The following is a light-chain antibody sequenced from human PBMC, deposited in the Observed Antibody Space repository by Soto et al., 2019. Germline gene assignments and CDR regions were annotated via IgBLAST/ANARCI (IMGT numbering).Light chain of an antibody. CDR1: QSVSSSY. J-gene: IGKJ1*01. V-gene: IGKV3-20*01. CDR3: QQYSNWPRT. CDR2: GAS. Sequence: IVLKQSPGTLSLSPGERATLSCMASQSVSSSYLAWYQQKPGQAPRLLIYGASSRATGIPDRFSGSGSGTEFILTISSLQSEDFAVYYCQQYSNWPRTFGQGTKVDIK.